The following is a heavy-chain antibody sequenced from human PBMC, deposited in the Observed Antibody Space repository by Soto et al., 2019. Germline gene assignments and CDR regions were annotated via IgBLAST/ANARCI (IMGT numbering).Heavy chain of an antibody. CDR3: ANDPRGGARVGWFVY. Sequence: QVQLVESGGGVVQPGRSLRLSCAASGFTFSSYGMHWVRQAPGKGLEWVAVISYDGSNKYYADSVKGRFTISRDNFKNPLYLQMNSQRAEDTAVYYYANDPRGGARVGWFVYWGQGTLVTVSS. V-gene: IGHV3-30*18. J-gene: IGHJ4*02. CDR2: ISYDGSNK. CDR1: GFTFSSYG. D-gene: IGHD2-21*01.